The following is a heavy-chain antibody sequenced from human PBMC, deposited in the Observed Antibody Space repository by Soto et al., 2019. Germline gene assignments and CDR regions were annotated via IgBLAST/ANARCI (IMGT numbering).Heavy chain of an antibody. V-gene: IGHV5-51*01. D-gene: IGHD3-10*01. Sequence: GESLKISCTGSGYSSTSHWIGWVRQMPGKGLEWMGVIYPGATDTRYSPSFQGHVTISADKSISTAYLQWSSLKAADTAMYYCASGSRPTLPFDSWGQGTLVTVSS. CDR1: GYSSTSHW. CDR2: IYPGATDT. CDR3: ASGSRPTLPFDS. J-gene: IGHJ4*02.